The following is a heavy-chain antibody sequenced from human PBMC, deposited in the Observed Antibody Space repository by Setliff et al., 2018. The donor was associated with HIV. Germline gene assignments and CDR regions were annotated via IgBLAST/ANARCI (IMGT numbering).Heavy chain of an antibody. Sequence: GGSLRLSCAASGFTFSSYSMNWVRQAPGKGLEWLSYISSSSSSIYHADSVKCRFTISRDNTRSTLYLQMSRLRVEDTAVYYCVRGPQFRPHWGQGTLVTVSS. CDR2: ISSSSSSI. V-gene: IGHV3-48*04. CDR3: VRGPQFRPH. J-gene: IGHJ4*02. CDR1: GFTFSSYS.